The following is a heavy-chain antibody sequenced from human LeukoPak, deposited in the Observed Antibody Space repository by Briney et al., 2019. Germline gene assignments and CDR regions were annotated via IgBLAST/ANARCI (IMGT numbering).Heavy chain of an antibody. CDR2: INPKSGGT. J-gene: IGHJ6*03. Sequence: ASVKVSCKASGYTFRDYYLHWVRQAPGQGLEWMGWINPKSGGTNYARKFQGRFTMTSDTSIGTVYMELSGLTSDDTAVYSCARDPSHFYYLDVWGKGTTVIVSS. CDR1: GYTFRDYY. V-gene: IGHV1-2*02. CDR3: ARDPSHFYYLDV.